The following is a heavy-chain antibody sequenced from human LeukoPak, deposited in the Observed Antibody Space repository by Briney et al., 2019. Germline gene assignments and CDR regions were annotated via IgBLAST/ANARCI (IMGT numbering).Heavy chain of an antibody. CDR3: ARGGYDFWSGYPKTWFDY. V-gene: IGHV4-61*10. Sequence: SETLSLTCTVSGGSISSGSYYWSWIRQPAGKGLEWIGYIYYSGSTNYNPSLKSRVTISVDTSKNQFSLKLSSVTAADTAVYYCARGGYDFWSGYPKTWFDYWGQGTLVTVSS. J-gene: IGHJ4*02. CDR2: IYYSGST. CDR1: GGSISSGSYY. D-gene: IGHD3-3*01.